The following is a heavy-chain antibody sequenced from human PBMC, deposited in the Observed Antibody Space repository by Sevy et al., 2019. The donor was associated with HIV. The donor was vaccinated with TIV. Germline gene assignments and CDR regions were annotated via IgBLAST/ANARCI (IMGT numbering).Heavy chain of an antibody. D-gene: IGHD7-27*01. V-gene: IGHV3-30*04. CDR1: GFTFSSYA. CDR3: ARDPTGDLGIEDY. J-gene: IGHJ4*02. CDR2: ISYDGSNK. Sequence: GGSLRLSCAASGFTFSSYAMHWVRQAPGKGLEWVAVISYDGSNKYYADSVKGRFTIPRDNSKNTLYLQMNSLRAEDTAVYYCARDPTGDLGIEDYWGQGTLVTVSS.